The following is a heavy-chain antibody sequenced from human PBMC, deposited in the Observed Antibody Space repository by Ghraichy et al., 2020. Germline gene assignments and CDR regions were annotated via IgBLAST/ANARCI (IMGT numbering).Heavy chain of an antibody. CDR1: GYTFTSYG. V-gene: IGHV1-18*01. CDR3: ARDPHRNGLYYYYYGMDV. D-gene: IGHD1-14*01. Sequence: ASVKVSCKASGYTFTSYGISWVRQAPGQGLEWMGWISAYNGNTNYAQKLQGRVTMTTDTSTSTAYMELRSLRSDDTAVYYCARDPHRNGLYYYYYGMDVWGQGTTVTVSS. J-gene: IGHJ6*02. CDR2: ISAYNGNT.